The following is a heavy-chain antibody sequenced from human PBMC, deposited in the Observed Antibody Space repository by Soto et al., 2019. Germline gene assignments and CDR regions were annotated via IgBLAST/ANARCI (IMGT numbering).Heavy chain of an antibody. CDR2: INHSGST. D-gene: IGHD2-15*01. V-gene: IGHV4-34*01. J-gene: IGHJ6*02. Sequence: QVQLQQWGAGLLKPSETLSLTCAVYGGSFSGYYWSWIRQPPGKGLEWIGEINHSGSTNYNPSLTSRVTISVDTSKNQFSLKLSSVTAADTAVYYCAGGVGWPYYYYGMDVCGQGTTVTVSS. CDR3: AGGVGWPYYYYGMDV. CDR1: GGSFSGYY.